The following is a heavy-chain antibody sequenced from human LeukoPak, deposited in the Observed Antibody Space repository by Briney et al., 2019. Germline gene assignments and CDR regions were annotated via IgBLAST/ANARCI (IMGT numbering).Heavy chain of an antibody. CDR2: ISYDGSNK. D-gene: IGHD4-17*01. CDR1: GFTFSSYG. Sequence: GGSLRLSCAASGFTFSSYGMHWVRQAPGKGLEWVAVISYDGSNKYYADSVKGRFTISRDNSKNTLYLQMNSLRAEDTAVYYCAKQAEDYGDSKTDYWGQGTLVTVSS. CDR3: AKQAEDYGDSKTDY. V-gene: IGHV3-30*18. J-gene: IGHJ4*02.